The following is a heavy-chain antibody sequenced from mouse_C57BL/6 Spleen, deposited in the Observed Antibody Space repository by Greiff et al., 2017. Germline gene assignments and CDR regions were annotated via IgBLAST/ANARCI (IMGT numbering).Heavy chain of an antibody. D-gene: IGHD1-1*01. CDR1: GYTFTDYN. Sequence: EVQLQQSGPELVKPGASVKMSCKASGYTFTDYNMHWVKQSHGKSLEWIGYINPNNGGTSSNQKFKGKATLTVNTSSSTAYMELRSLTSEDSAVYYCARRGVSSYEVYFDYGGQGTTLTVSS. CDR3: ARRGVSSYEVYFDY. V-gene: IGHV1-22*01. J-gene: IGHJ2*01. CDR2: INPNNGGT.